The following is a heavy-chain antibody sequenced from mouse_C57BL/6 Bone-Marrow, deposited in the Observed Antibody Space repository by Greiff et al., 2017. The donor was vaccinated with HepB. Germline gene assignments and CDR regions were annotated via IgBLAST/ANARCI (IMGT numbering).Heavy chain of an antibody. CDR1: GFTFSSYA. CDR2: ISDGGSYT. V-gene: IGHV5-4*01. D-gene: IGHD1-1*01. Sequence: DVKLVESGGGLVKPGGSLKLSCAASGFTFSSYAMSWVRQTPEKRLEWVATISDGGSYTYYPDNVKGRFTISRDNAKNNLYLQMSHLKSEDTAMYYCARDPYYYGSSSFAYWGQGTLVTVSA. CDR3: ARDPYYYGSSSFAY. J-gene: IGHJ3*01.